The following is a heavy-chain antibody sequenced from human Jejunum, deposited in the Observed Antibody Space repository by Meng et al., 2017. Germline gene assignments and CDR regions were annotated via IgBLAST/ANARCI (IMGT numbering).Heavy chain of an antibody. CDR1: GFTFISYG. D-gene: IGHD6-19*01. V-gene: IGHV3-33*01. CDR2: IWSDGSKQ. J-gene: IGHJ4*02. CDR3: ARDGSVSSSSRYYFES. Sequence: QVQLVESGGGVVQPGRSLRLSCAASGFTFISYGFHWVRQAPGKGLEWVAVIWSDGSKQYYADSVKGRFTISRDNSKNTLYLQMNSLRAEDTSVYYCARDGSVSSSSRYYFESWGQGTLVTVSS.